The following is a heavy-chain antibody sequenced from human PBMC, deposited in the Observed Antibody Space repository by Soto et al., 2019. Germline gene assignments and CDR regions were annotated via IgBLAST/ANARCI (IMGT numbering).Heavy chain of an antibody. CDR2: IKEDGSEK. CDR1: GFTLSYYW. CDR3: ARDCSGGSCQY. V-gene: IGHV3-7*01. J-gene: IGHJ4*02. D-gene: IGHD2-15*01. Sequence: EVQLMESGGGLVQPGGSLRLSCAASGFTLSYYWMSWVRQAPGKGLEWVANIKEDGSEKYYVDSVKGRSTISRDNAQNSVFLQMNGLRVEDTAIYYCARDCSGGSCQYWGQGTLVTVSS.